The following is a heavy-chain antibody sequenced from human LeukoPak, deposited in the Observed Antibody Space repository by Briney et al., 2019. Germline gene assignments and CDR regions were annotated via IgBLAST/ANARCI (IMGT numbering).Heavy chain of an antibody. D-gene: IGHD3-10*01. Sequence: ASVKVSCKASGYTFTSYDINWVRQATGQGLEWMGWMNPNSGNTGYAQKFQGRVSITRNTSISTAYMELSSLRSEDTAVYYCARGILWFGESSETMDYWGQGTLVTVSS. CDR2: MNPNSGNT. J-gene: IGHJ4*02. CDR1: GYTFTSYD. CDR3: ARGILWFGESSETMDY. V-gene: IGHV1-8*03.